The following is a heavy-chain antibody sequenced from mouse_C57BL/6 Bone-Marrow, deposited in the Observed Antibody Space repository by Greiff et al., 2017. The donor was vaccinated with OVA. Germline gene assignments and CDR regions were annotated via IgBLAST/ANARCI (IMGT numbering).Heavy chain of an antibody. CDR2: IWSGGST. CDR3: ASLNYYGSYAMDY. J-gene: IGHJ4*01. Sequence: VQLVESGPGLVQPSPSLSITCTASGFSLTSYGVHWVRQSPGKGLEWLGVIWSGGSTDYNAAFIHRLSIIQDNSENQVFFKMNSLQADDTAIYYCASLNYYGSYAMDYWGRGTAVTVSA. V-gene: IGHV2-2*01. CDR1: GFSLTSYG. D-gene: IGHD1-1*01.